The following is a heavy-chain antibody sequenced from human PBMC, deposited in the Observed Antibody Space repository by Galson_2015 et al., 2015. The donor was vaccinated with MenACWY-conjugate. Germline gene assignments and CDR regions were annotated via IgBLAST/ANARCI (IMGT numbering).Heavy chain of an antibody. CDR2: IIPIFGTA. D-gene: IGHD5-24*01. Sequence: SVKVSCKASGGTFSSYAISWVREAPGQGLEWMGGIIPIFGTANYAQKFQGRVTITADESTSTAYMELSSLRSEDTAVYYCARVRERWLQPYYFDYWGQGTLVTVSS. CDR3: ARVRERWLQPYYFDY. V-gene: IGHV1-69*13. J-gene: IGHJ4*02. CDR1: GGTFSSYA.